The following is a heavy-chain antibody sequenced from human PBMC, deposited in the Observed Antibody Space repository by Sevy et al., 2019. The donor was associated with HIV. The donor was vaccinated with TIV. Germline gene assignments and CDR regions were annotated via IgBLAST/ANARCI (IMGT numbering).Heavy chain of an antibody. CDR3: AREGCTKPHDY. CDR1: GFTFSKYS. V-gene: IGHV3-23*01. D-gene: IGHD2-8*01. J-gene: IGHJ4*02. Sequence: GGSLRLSCAASGFTFSKYSMSWVRQPPGKGLEWVSTLSFGCGEINYADSVKGRFTISRDNSKSSVYLQMNNLRPEDTDVYYCAREGCTKPHDYWGQGTLVIVSS. CDR2: LSFGCGEI.